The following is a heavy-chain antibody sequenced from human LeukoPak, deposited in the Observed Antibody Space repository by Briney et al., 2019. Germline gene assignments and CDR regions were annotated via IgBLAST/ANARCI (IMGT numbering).Heavy chain of an antibody. D-gene: IGHD6-19*01. J-gene: IGHJ4*02. Sequence: GRSLRLSCAASRFRFSTFPMGWVRQAPGRGLEWVASITSGSSYVYSADSVKGRFTISRDNAKNSLFLHMTSLTGEDTAVYYCARKSSSSGWYYDSWGRGTLVTVSS. CDR3: ARKSSSSGWYYDS. CDR2: ITSGSSYV. CDR1: RFRFSTFP. V-gene: IGHV3-21*01.